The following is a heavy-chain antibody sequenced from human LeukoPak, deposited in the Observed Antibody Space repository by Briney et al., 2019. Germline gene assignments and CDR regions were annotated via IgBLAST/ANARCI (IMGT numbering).Heavy chain of an antibody. D-gene: IGHD3-3*01. CDR3: ARVRYYDFWSGYYIFDY. CDR2: IYYSGST. Sequence: SETLPLTCTVSGGSISSYYWSWIRQPPGKGLEWIGYIYYSGSTNYNPSLKSRVTISVDTSKNQFSLKLSSVTAADTAVYYCARVRYYDFWSGYYIFDYWGQGTLVTVSS. CDR1: GGSISSYY. J-gene: IGHJ4*02. V-gene: IGHV4-59*01.